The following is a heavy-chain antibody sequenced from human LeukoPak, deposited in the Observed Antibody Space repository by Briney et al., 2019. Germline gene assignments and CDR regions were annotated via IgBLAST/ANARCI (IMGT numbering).Heavy chain of an antibody. CDR2: ISAYNGNT. D-gene: IGHD3-10*01. Sequence: ASVKVSCKASGYTFTSYGISWVRQAPGQGLEWMGWISAYNGNTNYAQKLQGRVTMTTDTSTSTAYMELRSLRSDDTAVYYCARVADVLLWFGELKYYYYMDVWGKGTTVTVSS. CDR1: GYTFTSYG. J-gene: IGHJ6*03. V-gene: IGHV1-18*01. CDR3: ARVADVLLWFGELKYYYYMDV.